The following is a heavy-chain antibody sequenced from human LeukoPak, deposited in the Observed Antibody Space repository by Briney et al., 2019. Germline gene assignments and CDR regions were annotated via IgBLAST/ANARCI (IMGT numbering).Heavy chain of an antibody. V-gene: IGHV3-23*01. CDR2: ISGSGGST. CDR1: GFTFSSYA. D-gene: IGHD4-17*01. CDR3: AREGDMTTVTKSSNFDY. J-gene: IGHJ4*02. Sequence: GGSLRLSCAASGFTFSSYAMSWVRQAPGKGLEWVSAISGSGGSTYYADSVKGRFTISRDNSKNTLYLQMNSLRAEDTAVYYCAREGDMTTVTKSSNFDYWGQGTLVTVSS.